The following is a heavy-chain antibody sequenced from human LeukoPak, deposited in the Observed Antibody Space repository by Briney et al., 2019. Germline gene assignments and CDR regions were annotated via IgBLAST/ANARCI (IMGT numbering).Heavy chain of an antibody. CDR2: IGLDSGFT. Sequence: GGSLRLSCAASGFIFSDYSMNWVRQAPGRGLEWLSYIGLDSGFTSYADSVKGRFTISSDTARNSLYLHLNSLRAEDTALYFCARDHNWAFDSWGQGILVTVSS. D-gene: IGHD1-20*01. CDR3: ARDHNWAFDS. CDR1: GFIFSDYS. V-gene: IGHV3-21*05. J-gene: IGHJ4*02.